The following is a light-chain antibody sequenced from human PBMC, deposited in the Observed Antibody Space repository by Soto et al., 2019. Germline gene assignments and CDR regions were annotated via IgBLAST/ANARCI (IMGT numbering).Light chain of an antibody. CDR3: QQSDNTPWT. J-gene: IGKJ1*01. CDR2: TAS. CDR1: QSVSTF. V-gene: IGKV1-39*01. Sequence: DIQMTQSPSSLSASIGDRVTITCRASQSVSTFLNWYQQKPGKAPKLLIFTASSLQSGVPSRFSGSGSATDFTLTISSLQPEDFATYYCQQSDNTPWTFGQGTKVEIK.